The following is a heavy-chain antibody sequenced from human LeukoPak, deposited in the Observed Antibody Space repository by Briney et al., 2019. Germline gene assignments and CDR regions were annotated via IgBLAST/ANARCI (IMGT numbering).Heavy chain of an antibody. CDR2: ISSSGSII. CDR1: GFTFSSYE. D-gene: IGHD4-23*01. CDR3: AKSPTVDAAFDI. V-gene: IGHV3-48*03. Sequence: GGSLRLSCAASGFTFSSYEMNWVRQAPGKGLEWVSYISSSGSIIYYADSVKGRFTISRDNAKNSLYLHMNSLRAEDTALYYCAKSPTVDAAFDIWGQGTMVTVSS. J-gene: IGHJ3*02.